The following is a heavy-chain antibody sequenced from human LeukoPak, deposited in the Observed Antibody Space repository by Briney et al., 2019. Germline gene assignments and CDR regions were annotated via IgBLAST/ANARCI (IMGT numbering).Heavy chain of an antibody. CDR3: ARHGAVIGPAYWFDP. J-gene: IGHJ5*02. V-gene: IGHV4-39*01. CDR2: IYYSRRT. CDR1: GGAISSSSYY. D-gene: IGHD2-21*01. Sequence: KASETLSLTCTVSGGAISSSSYYWGWIRQPPGKGLEWIGSIYYSRRTYYNPSLESRVTISVDTSKNQFSLKLSSVTAADTALYYCARHGAVIGPAYWFDPWGEGTLVTVS.